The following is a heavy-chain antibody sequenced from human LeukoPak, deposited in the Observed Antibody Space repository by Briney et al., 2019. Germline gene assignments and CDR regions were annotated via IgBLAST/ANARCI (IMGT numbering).Heavy chain of an antibody. CDR3: ARAVAPLPYYYYYMDV. CDR1: GGTFSSYA. D-gene: IGHD2-15*01. V-gene: IGHV1-69*05. Sequence: GASVKVSCKASGGTFSSYAISWVRQAPGQGLEWMGGIIPIFGTANYAQKFQGRGTITTDESTSTAYMELSSLRSEDTAVYYCARAVAPLPYYYYYMDVWGKGTTVTVSS. J-gene: IGHJ6*03. CDR2: IIPIFGTA.